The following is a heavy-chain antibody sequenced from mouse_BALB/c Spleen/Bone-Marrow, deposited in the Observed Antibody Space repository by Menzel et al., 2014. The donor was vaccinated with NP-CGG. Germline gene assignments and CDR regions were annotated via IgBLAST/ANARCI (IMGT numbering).Heavy chain of an antibody. V-gene: IGHV1-80*01. CDR1: GYAFSTYW. CDR3: ARGARSAMDY. CDR2: IYPGDGDT. J-gene: IGHJ4*01. Sequence: VKLQESGAELVRPESSVKISCKASGYAFSTYWMIWVKQRPGQGLEWIGQIYPGDGDTNYNGKFKGKATLTADKSSSTAYMQLSSLTSEDSAVYFCARGARSAMDYWDQAASAAVSS.